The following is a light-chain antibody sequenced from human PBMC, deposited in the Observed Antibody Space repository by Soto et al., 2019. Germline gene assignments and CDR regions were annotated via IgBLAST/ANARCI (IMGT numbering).Light chain of an antibody. CDR3: QVWDSGSAHVV. Sequence: SYERAQPPSVSVAPGKTASISCGGTNIGSKGVHWYQQKPGQAPVLVIYSDTDLPPVIPERFSGSNSANLATLTISRVEVGDEADYYCQVWDSGSAHVVFGGGTKLTVL. V-gene: IGLV3-21*04. J-gene: IGLJ2*01. CDR1: NIGSKG. CDR2: SDT.